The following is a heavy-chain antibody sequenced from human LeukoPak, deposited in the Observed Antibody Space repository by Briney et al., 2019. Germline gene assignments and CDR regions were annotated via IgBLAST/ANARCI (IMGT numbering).Heavy chain of an antibody. Sequence: ASVKVSCKASGGTFSSYAISWVRQAPGQGLEWMGRIIPIFGTANYAQKFQGRVTITTDESTSTAYMELSSLRSEDTAVYYCARELAVTGGSYFDYWGQGTLVTVPS. CDR2: IIPIFGTA. D-gene: IGHD6-19*01. V-gene: IGHV1-69*05. J-gene: IGHJ4*02. CDR3: ARELAVTGGSYFDY. CDR1: GGTFSSYA.